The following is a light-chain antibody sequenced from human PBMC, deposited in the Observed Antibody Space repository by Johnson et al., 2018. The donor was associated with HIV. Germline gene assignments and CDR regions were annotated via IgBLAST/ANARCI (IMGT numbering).Light chain of an antibody. J-gene: IGLJ1*01. CDR3: GTWDSSLSAYV. Sequence: QSVLTQPPSVSAAPGQKVTISCSGSSSNIGNNYVSWYQQLPGTAPKLLIYETNKRPSEIPDRFSGSKSGTSATLGITGLQTEDGAEYYCGTWDSSLSAYVFGTGTKVTVL. CDR2: ETN. V-gene: IGLV1-51*01. CDR1: SSNIGNNY.